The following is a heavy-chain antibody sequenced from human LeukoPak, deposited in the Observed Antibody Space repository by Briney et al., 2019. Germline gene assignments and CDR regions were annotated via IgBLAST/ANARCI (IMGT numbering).Heavy chain of an antibody. D-gene: IGHD1-1*01. CDR2: IYYSGST. CDR1: GGSISTYY. J-gene: IGHJ4*02. CDR3: ARGTVQMGMGERYFDN. Sequence: SETLSLTCTVSGGSISTYYLSWIRQPPGKGLEWIGYIYYSGSTNYNPSLKSRITISVDTSRNQFSLSLSSVTAADTAVYYCARGTVQMGMGERYFDNWGQGTLVTVSP. V-gene: IGHV4-59*01.